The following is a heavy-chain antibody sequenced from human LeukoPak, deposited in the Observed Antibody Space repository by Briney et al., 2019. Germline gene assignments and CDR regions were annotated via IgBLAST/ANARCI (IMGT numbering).Heavy chain of an antibody. CDR1: GGSISSGGYY. Sequence: PSETLSLTCTVSGGSISSGGYYWSWIRQPPGKGLEWIGYIYHSGSTYYNPSLKSRVTISVDRSKNQFSLKLSSVTAADTAVYYCASQAEWLRSALDYWGQGTLVTVSS. CDR2: IYHSGST. CDR3: ASQAEWLRSALDY. V-gene: IGHV4-30-2*01. D-gene: IGHD5-12*01. J-gene: IGHJ4*02.